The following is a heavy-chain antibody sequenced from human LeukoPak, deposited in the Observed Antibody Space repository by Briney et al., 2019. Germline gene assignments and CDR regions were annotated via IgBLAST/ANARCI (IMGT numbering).Heavy chain of an antibody. J-gene: IGHJ5*02. CDR1: GYSFTTYW. CDR2: IYPGGSYA. Sequence: GEPLKISCKGFGYSFTTYWIGWVRQMPGKGLEWMGIIYPGGSYALYSPSFQGQVTISADQSTSTAYLQWSSLKASDTAIYYCACRKFYDTWSDPWGQGTLVTVSS. V-gene: IGHV5-51*01. CDR3: ACRKFYDTWSDP. D-gene: IGHD3-3*01.